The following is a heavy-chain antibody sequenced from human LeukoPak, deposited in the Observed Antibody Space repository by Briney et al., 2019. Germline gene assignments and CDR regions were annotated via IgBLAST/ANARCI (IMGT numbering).Heavy chain of an antibody. V-gene: IGHV1-69*13. Sequence: ASVKVSCRASGGTFISYAISWVRQAPGQGLEWMGGIIPIFGTANYAQKFQGRVTITADESTSTAYMELSSLRSEDTAVYYCAGAYYYDSSGYYCFDYWGQGTLVTVSS. CDR2: IIPIFGTA. J-gene: IGHJ4*02. CDR3: AGAYYYDSSGYYCFDY. D-gene: IGHD3-22*01. CDR1: GGTFISYA.